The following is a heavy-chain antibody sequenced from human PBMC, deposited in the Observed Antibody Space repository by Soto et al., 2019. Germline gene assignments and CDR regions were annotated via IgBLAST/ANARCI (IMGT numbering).Heavy chain of an antibody. D-gene: IGHD6-6*01. J-gene: IGHJ4*02. V-gene: IGHV3-23*01. CDR3: AKQLDSSSSQNY. CDR2: SSGSGGST. Sequence: GGSLRLSCAASGFTFSSDAMSWVRQAPGKGLEWVSASSGSGGSTYYADSVKGRFTISRDNSKNTLYLQMNSLRAEDTAVYYCAKQLDSSSSQNYWGQGTLVTVSS. CDR1: GFTFSSDA.